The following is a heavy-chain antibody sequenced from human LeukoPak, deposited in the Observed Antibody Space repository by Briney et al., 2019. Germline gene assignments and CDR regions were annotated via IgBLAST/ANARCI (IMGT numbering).Heavy chain of an antibody. J-gene: IGHJ4*02. V-gene: IGHV3-48*04. CDR1: GFTFSSYS. Sequence: GGSLRLSCAASGFTFSSYSMNWVRQAPGKGLEWVSYISSSSSTIYYADSVKGRFTISRDSAKNSLYLQMNSLRVEDTAVYYCARDYKYAFDNWGQGTLVTVSS. CDR2: ISSSSSTI. D-gene: IGHD5-24*01. CDR3: ARDYKYAFDN.